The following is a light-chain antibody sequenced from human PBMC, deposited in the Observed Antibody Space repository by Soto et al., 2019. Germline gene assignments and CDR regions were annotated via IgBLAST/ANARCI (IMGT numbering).Light chain of an antibody. CDR3: QQYNDSFPYT. J-gene: IGKJ2*01. CDR2: AAS. Sequence: DIQMTQSPSTLSASVGDRVTITCRASQSISSWLAWHQQKPGTAPKLLIYAASTLESGVPSRFSGSRSGTEFTLTVSSLQPDDFATYYCQQYNDSFPYTFGQGTKLEIK. V-gene: IGKV1-5*03. CDR1: QSISSW.